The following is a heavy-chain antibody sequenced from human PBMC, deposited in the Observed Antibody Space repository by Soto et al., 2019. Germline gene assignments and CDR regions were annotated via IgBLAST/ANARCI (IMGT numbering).Heavy chain of an antibody. J-gene: IGHJ1*01. CDR1: GGSISSSGYF. D-gene: IGHD3-10*01. CDR3: ARQNYYGSALQYFQH. Sequence: QLQLQESGPGLVKPSETLSLTYTVSGGSISSSGYFWAWIRQPPGKGLEWIGSIYYSGSTYYNPSLKSRVTISVDTSKNQISLKLSSVTAADTAVYYCARQNYYGSALQYFQHWGQGTLVTVSS. V-gene: IGHV4-39*01. CDR2: IYYSGST.